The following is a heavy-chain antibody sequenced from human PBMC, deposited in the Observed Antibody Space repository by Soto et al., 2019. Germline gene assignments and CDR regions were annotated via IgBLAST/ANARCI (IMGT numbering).Heavy chain of an antibody. CDR2: IYYSGST. Sequence: SETLSLTCTVSGGSISSGDYYWSWIRQPPGKGLEWIGYIYYSGSTYYNPSLKSRVTISVDTSKNQFSLKLSSVTAADTAVYYCASEGYSYGPFDYWGQGTLVTVSS. CDR3: ASEGYSYGPFDY. J-gene: IGHJ4*02. CDR1: GGSISSGDYY. V-gene: IGHV4-30-4*01. D-gene: IGHD5-18*01.